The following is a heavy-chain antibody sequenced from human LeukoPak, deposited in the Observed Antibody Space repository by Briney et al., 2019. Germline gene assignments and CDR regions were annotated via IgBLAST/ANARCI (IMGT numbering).Heavy chain of an antibody. D-gene: IGHD2-2*01. CDR2: IYWDDDK. J-gene: IGHJ5*02. CDR3: AHRRTGGYCSSTSCSDNWFDP. V-gene: IGHV2-5*02. CDR1: GFSLSTSGVG. Sequence: SGPTLVKPTQTLTLTCTFSGFSLSTSGVGLGWIRQPPGKALEWLALIYWDDDKRYSPSLKNRLTITRDTSKNQVVLTMTNMDPVDTATFYCAHRRTGGYCSSTSCSDNWFDPWGQGTLVTVSS.